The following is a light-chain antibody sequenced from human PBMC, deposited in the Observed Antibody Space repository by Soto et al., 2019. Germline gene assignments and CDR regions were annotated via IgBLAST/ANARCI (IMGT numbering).Light chain of an antibody. CDR3: QSADKSGTYV. V-gene: IGLV3-25*03. J-gene: IGLJ1*01. Sequence: SYELTQPPSVSVSPGQMARITCSGDALPKQYAYWYQQKPGQATVLLIYKNSERPSGIPERFSGSSSGTTVTLTISGVQAEDEADYYCQSADKSGTYVFGTGTKLTVL. CDR1: ALPKQY. CDR2: KNS.